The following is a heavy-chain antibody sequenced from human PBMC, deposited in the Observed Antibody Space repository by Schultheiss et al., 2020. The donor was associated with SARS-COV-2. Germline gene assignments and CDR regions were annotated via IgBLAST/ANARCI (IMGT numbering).Heavy chain of an antibody. CDR1: GGSISSGGYY. V-gene: IGHV4-39*01. Sequence: SETLSLTCTVSGGSISSGGYYWSWIRQHPGKGLEWIGSIYYSGSTYYNPSLKSRVTISVDTSKNQFSLKLSSVTAADTAVYYCARLREGLRFLEWLSYFDYWGQGTLVTVSS. D-gene: IGHD3-3*01. CDR2: IYYSGST. CDR3: ARLREGLRFLEWLSYFDY. J-gene: IGHJ4*02.